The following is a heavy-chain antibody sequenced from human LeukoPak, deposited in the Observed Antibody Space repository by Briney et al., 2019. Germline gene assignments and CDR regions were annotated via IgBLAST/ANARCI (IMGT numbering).Heavy chain of an antibody. V-gene: IGHV4-4*07. CDR3: AREGGGSNRCLD. Sequence: SETLSLTCTVSGGSIESYYWSWIRQPAGKGLEWIGRIYATGTTNYNPSLKSRVTMSVDTSKNQFSLNLTSVTAADTAVYYCAREGGGSNRCLDWGQGTLVTVSS. D-gene: IGHD3-16*02. CDR2: IYATGTT. CDR1: GGSIESYY. J-gene: IGHJ1*01.